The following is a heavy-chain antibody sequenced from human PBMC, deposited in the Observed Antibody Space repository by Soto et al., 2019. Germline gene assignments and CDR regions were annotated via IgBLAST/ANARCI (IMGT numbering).Heavy chain of an antibody. CDR1: GGSFSGYY. Sequence: QVQLQQWGAGLLKPSETLSLTCAVYGGSFSGYYWSWIRQPPGKGLEWIGEINHSGSTNYNPSLKSRVTISVDTSKNQFSLKLSFGTAADTAVYYCASRVGYYYSGMDVWGQGTTVTVSS. CDR2: INHSGST. CDR3: ASRVGYYYSGMDV. V-gene: IGHV4-34*01. D-gene: IGHD1-26*01. J-gene: IGHJ6*02.